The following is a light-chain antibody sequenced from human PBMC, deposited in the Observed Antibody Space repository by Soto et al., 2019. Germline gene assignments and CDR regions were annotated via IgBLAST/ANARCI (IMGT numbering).Light chain of an antibody. CDR1: QGISRY. V-gene: IGKV1-9*01. Sequence: QLTQSPSSLSASVGDRVTITCRASQGISRYLAWYQQKPGKAPKLLIYGTSTLQSGVPSRFSAFGSGTEFTLTISSLQPEDFATYHCQQLQRTPFTFGPGTTVDV. CDR2: GTS. J-gene: IGKJ3*01. CDR3: QQLQRTPFT.